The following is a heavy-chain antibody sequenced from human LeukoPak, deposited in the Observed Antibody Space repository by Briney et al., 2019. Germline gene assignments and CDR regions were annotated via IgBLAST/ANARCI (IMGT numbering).Heavy chain of an antibody. CDR1: GFTFSSYA. J-gene: IGHJ4*02. CDR2: ISYDGSNK. V-gene: IGHV3-30-3*01. D-gene: IGHD5-18*01. CDR3: ARDGAIQLWPNFDY. Sequence: PGGSLRLSCAASGFTFSSYAMHWVRQAPGKGLEWVAVISYDGSNKYYADSVKGRFTISRDNSKNTLYLQMSSLRAEDTAVYYCARDGAIQLWPNFDYWGQGTLVTVSS.